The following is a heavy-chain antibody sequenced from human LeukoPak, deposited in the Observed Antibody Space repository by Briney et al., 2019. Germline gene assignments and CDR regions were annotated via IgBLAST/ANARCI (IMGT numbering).Heavy chain of an antibody. CDR2: FSSGGSA. Sequence: SETLSLTCIVPGGSISSSSYYWAWIRQSPGKGLEWIGTFSSGGSAYYNPSLTSRVSISKDTSDNQFSLRLYSVTAADTAVHYCARKQTGTMYDVWGQGTQVTVSS. CDR3: ARKQTGTMYDV. J-gene: IGHJ4*02. D-gene: IGHD1-7*01. CDR1: GGSISSSSYY. V-gene: IGHV4-39*07.